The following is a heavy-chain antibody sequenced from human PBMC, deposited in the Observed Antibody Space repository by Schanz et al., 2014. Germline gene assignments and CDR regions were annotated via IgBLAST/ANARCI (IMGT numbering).Heavy chain of an antibody. CDR2: VSHDGFTK. D-gene: IGHD2-8*01. J-gene: IGHJ5*02. CDR3: ASRSVYAPT. Sequence: QVQLEESGGGVVQPGGSLRLSCVASGFSFSGFAVHWVRQAPGKGLEWVSIVSHDGFTKHYADSVRGRFTLSRDNSKNTVYLQMNSLRAEDTAVYYCASRSVYAPTWGQGTLVTVSS. V-gene: IGHV3-30*04. CDR1: GFSFSGFA.